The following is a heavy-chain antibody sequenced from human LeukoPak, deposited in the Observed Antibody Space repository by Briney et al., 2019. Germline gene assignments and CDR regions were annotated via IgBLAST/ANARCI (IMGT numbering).Heavy chain of an antibody. CDR1: GFTVSSNY. CDR2: IYSGGNT. D-gene: IGHD2-21*02. CDR3: AREARFCGNYDCYPAFDM. Sequence: PGGSLRLSCAASGFTVSSNYMSWVRQAPGKGLEWVSVIYSGGNTYYADSVEGRFTISRHNSKNTLYLQMNSLRAEDTAVYYCAREARFCGNYDCYPAFDMWGQGTLVIVSS. J-gene: IGHJ3*02. V-gene: IGHV3-53*04.